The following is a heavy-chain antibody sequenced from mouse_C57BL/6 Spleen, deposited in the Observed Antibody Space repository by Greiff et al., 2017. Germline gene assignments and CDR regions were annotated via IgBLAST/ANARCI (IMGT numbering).Heavy chain of an antibody. V-gene: IGHV1-4*01. J-gene: IGHJ3*01. D-gene: IGHD4-1*01. CDR3: ARSDWDGFAY. CDR2: INPSSGYT. Sequence: VQLQQSGADLARPGASVKMSCKASGYTFTSYTMHWVQQRPGQGLEWIGYINPSSGYTKYNQKFKDKVTLTADKSSSTAYMQLISLTAADSAVYSCARSDWDGFAYWGQGTLVTVSA. CDR1: GYTFTSYT.